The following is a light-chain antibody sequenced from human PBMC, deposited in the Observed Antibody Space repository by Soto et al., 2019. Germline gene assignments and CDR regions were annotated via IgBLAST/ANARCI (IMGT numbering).Light chain of an antibody. CDR2: GAS. J-gene: IGKJ4*01. Sequence: EIVLTQSPGTLSLSPGARATLSCSASPSVSSTYLAWYQQKPGQAPRLLIYGASSRAPGIPDRFSGSGSGTDFTLTISSLETEDFAVYYCQHYGSLVLTFGGGTKVEIK. V-gene: IGKV3-20*01. CDR3: QHYGSLVLT. CDR1: PSVSSTY.